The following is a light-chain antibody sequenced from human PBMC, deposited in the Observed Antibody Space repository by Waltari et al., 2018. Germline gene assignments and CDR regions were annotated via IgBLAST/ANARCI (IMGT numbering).Light chain of an antibody. V-gene: IGLV2-14*01. CDR3: NSYTGSSSWV. Sequence: QSALTQPASVSGSPGQSITISYTGTSSDVGFYNYVSWYQQHPGKAPKLIIYDVSERPSGVSDRFSGSKSGNTASLTISGLQAEDEADYYCNSYTGSSSWVFGGGTKLAVL. CDR2: DVS. J-gene: IGLJ3*02. CDR1: SSDVGFYNY.